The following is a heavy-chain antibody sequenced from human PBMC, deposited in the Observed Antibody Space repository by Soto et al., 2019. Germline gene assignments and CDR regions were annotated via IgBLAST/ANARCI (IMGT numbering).Heavy chain of an antibody. CDR3: ARAPFLPGYLDY. CDR1: GFTFSSYE. D-gene: IGHD3-9*01. V-gene: IGHV3-48*03. J-gene: IGHJ4*02. CDR2: ISSNGGSS. Sequence: GGTLRLSCAASGFTFSSYEMNWVRQAPGKGLEWVSYISSNGGSSYYEDSVKGRLTISRDNAKKTLYLQMNSLRTEETAVYYYARAPFLPGYLDYWGQGTLVTVSS.